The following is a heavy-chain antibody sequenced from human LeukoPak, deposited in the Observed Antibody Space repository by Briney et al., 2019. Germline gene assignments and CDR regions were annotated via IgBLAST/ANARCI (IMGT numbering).Heavy chain of an antibody. J-gene: IGHJ4*02. Sequence: GGSLRLSCAASGFTFSSYAMHWVRQAPGKGLEWVAVISYDGSNKYYADSAKGRFTISRDNSKNTLYLQMNSLRAEDTAVYYCASSDIVATIFDYWGQGTLVTVSS. CDR2: ISYDGSNK. CDR3: ASSDIVATIFDY. D-gene: IGHD5-12*01. V-gene: IGHV3-30*04. CDR1: GFTFSSYA.